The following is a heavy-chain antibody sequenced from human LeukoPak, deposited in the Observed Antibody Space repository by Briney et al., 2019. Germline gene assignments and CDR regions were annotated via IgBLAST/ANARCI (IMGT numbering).Heavy chain of an antibody. CDR1: GYTFTNYG. J-gene: IGHJ4*02. V-gene: IGHV1-18*01. CDR2: ISAYNGNT. D-gene: IGHD4-17*01. Sequence: ASVKVSCKASGYTFTNYGISWVRQAPGQGLECMGWISAYNGNTNYAQKLQGRVTLTTDTSTSTAYMELRSLRSDDTAVYFCARTIDYGDYGYNWGQGTLVTVSS. CDR3: ARTIDYGDYGYN.